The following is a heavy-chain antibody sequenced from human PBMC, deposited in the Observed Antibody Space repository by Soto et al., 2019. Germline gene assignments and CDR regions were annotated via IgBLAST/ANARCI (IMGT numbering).Heavy chain of an antibody. CDR3: ARVGGYCSGGSCFDY. CDR1: GYTFTNFG. V-gene: IGHV1-18*01. J-gene: IGHJ4*02. D-gene: IGHD2-15*01. CDR2: ISAYNGNT. Sequence: ASVKVSCKASGYTFTNFGIRWVRQAPGQGLEWMGWISAYNGNTNYAQKLQGRVTMTTDTSTSTAYMELRSLRSDDTAVYYCARVGGYCSGGSCFDYWGQGTLVTVSS.